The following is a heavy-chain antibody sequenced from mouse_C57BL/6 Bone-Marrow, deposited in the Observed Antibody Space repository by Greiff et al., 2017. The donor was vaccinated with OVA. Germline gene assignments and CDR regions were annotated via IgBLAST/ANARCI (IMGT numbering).Heavy chain of an antibody. V-gene: IGHV1-59*01. CDR1: GYTFTSYW. Sequence: VQLQQPGAELVRPGTSVKLSCKASGYTFTSYWMHWVKQRPGQGLEWIGVIDPSDSYTNYNQKFKGKATLTVDTSSSTAYMQLSSLTSEDSAVYYCARRDYYGSSYELDYWGQGTTLTVSS. CDR3: ARRDYYGSSYELDY. D-gene: IGHD1-1*01. CDR2: IDPSDSYT. J-gene: IGHJ2*01.